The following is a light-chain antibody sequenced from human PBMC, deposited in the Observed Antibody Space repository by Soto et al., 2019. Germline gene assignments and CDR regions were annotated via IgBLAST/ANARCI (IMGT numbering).Light chain of an antibody. CDR3: QQSYSTPCT. Sequence: DIQMTQSPSSLSASVRDRVTVTCRASQTISSSLNWYQQKPGEAPRVLIYAASNLQTGVPSKFSGSGSGTDFTLTISSLKTEDFATYFCQQSYSTPCTFGQGTKVEIK. CDR1: QTISSS. CDR2: AAS. J-gene: IGKJ1*01. V-gene: IGKV1-39*01.